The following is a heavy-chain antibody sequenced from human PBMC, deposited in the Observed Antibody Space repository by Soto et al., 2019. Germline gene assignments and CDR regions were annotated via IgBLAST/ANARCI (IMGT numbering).Heavy chain of an antibody. V-gene: IGHV4-59*01. CDR2: ISYTGRT. CDR3: ARTLWVETTINLDY. J-gene: IGHJ4*02. CDR1: GGFLNNYY. Sequence: SETLSLTCTVSGGFLNNYYWSWIRQPPGKGLEWIGYISYTGRTTYNPSLESRVTISIDTSKNQFSLRLSSVTAADTAVYYCARTLWVETTINLDYWGQGTLVTVSS. D-gene: IGHD5-18*01.